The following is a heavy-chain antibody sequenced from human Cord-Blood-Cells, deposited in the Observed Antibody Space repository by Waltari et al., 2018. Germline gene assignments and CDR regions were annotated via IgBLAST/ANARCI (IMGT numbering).Heavy chain of an antibody. Sequence: QVQLQQWGAGLLKPSETLSLTCAVYGGSFSGYYWSWIRQPPGKGLEWIGEINHSGSTNYNPAPKSRVTISVDMSKNQFSLNLSSVTAADTAVYYCARGRSGYYYPDYWGQGTLVTVSS. CDR1: GGSFSGYY. D-gene: IGHD3-3*01. J-gene: IGHJ4*02. CDR2: INHSGST. V-gene: IGHV4-34*01. CDR3: ARGRSGYYYPDY.